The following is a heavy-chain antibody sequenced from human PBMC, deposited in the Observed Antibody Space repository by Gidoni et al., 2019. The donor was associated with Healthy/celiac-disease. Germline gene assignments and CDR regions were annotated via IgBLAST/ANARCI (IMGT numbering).Heavy chain of an antibody. V-gene: IGHV4-61*02. CDR3: ARVGTYYYGMDV. D-gene: IGHD6-13*01. J-gene: IGHJ6*02. CDR2: IYTSGST. Sequence: QVQLQESGPRLVKPSQTLSLTFTVHGGSISTGSYYWSWIRQPAGKGLEWIGRIYTSGSTNYNPSLKSRVTISVDTSKNQFSLKLSSVTAADTAVYYCARVGTYYYGMDVWGQGTTVTVSS. CDR1: GGSISTGSYY.